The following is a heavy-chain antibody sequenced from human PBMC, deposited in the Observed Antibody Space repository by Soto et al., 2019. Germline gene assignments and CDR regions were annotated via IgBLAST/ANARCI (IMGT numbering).Heavy chain of an antibody. J-gene: IGHJ3*02. V-gene: IGHV3-30*03. CDR2: ISYDGSNK. CDR1: GFTFSSYG. Sequence: QVQLVESGGGVVQPGRSLRLSCAASGFTFSSYGMHWVRQAPGKGLEWVAVISYDGSNKYYADSVKGRFTISRDNSKNTLYLQMNSRRAEDTAVYYCATVPGAFDIWGQGTMVTVSS. CDR3: ATVPGAFDI.